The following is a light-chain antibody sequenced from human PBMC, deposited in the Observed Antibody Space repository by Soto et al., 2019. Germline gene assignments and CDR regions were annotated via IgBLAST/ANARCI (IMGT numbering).Light chain of an antibody. V-gene: IGLV2-14*01. J-gene: IGLJ1*01. CDR1: SSDVGGYNY. CDR3: SSYTSNSTLYV. Sequence: QSALTQPASVSGSPGQSITISCTGTSSDVGGYNYVSWYQQHPGKAPKLMIYDVSNRPSGVSNRFSGSKSGNTASLTISGLQAEDEADYYCSSYTSNSTLYVFGTRTKLTVL. CDR2: DVS.